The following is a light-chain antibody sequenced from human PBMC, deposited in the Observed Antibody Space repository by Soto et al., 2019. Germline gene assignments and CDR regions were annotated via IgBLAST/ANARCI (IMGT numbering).Light chain of an antibody. CDR1: SNDVGSYNL. CDR2: EDS. J-gene: IGLJ2*01. V-gene: IGLV2-23*01. CDR3: CSYAGSSTLV. Sequence: QSVLTQPASVSGSPGQSITISCTGTSNDVGSYNLVSWYQHHPGKAPQLMIYEDSKRPSGVSNRFSGSKSANTASLTISGLQAEDEADYYCCSYAGSSTLVFGGGTKLTVL.